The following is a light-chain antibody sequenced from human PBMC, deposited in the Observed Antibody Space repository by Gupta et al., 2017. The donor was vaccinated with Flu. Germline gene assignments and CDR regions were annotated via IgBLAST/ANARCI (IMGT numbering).Light chain of an antibody. CDR2: AVN. Sequence: QSTLTQPASVSGTPGQSITISCSGTSSDIGSYDNVSWYQQHPGKAPKLLIYAVNNRPSGIYDRFCATRADNTAFLTTAGLEDDDEADYYCGKNTTSSTWIFGGGTKVAVL. V-gene: IGLV2-14*03. CDR1: SSDIGSYDN. CDR3: GKNTTSSTWI. J-gene: IGLJ2*01.